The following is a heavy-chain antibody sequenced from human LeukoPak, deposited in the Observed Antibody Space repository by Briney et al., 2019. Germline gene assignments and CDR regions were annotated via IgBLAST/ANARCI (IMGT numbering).Heavy chain of an antibody. Sequence: ASVNVSCKASGYTFTSYDINWVRQATGLGLEWMGWMNPNSGNTGYAQKFQGRVTMTRNTSISTAYMELSSLRSEDTAVYYCARALPIAARPRWFDPWGQGTLVTVSS. CDR3: ARALPIAARPRWFDP. CDR2: MNPNSGNT. CDR1: GYTFTSYD. D-gene: IGHD6-6*01. V-gene: IGHV1-8*01. J-gene: IGHJ5*02.